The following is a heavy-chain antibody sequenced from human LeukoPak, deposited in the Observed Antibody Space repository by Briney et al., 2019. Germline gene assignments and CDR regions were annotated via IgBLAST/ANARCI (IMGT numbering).Heavy chain of an antibody. V-gene: IGHV3-30*18. Sequence: GRSLRLSCAASGFTFSNYGMHWVRQGPGKGLEWVAVIGYDGSNQYYAASVKGRFTISRDNSRNTVYLQMNSLRAEDTAMYYCAKEYSSGYSDYWGQGTLVTVSS. J-gene: IGHJ4*02. CDR1: GFTFSNYG. CDR3: AKEYSSGYSDY. D-gene: IGHD6-19*01. CDR2: IGYDGSNQ.